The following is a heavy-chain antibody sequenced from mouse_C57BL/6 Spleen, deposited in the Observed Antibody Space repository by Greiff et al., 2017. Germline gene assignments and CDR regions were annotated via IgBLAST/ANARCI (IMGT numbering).Heavy chain of an antibody. CDR1: GYTFTSYW. CDR2: INPSNGGT. Sequence: VQLQQPGTELVKPGASVKLSCKASGYTFTSYWMHWVKQRPGQGLEWIGNINPSNGGTNFNEKFKSKATLTVDKSSSTAYMQLISLTSEDSTVYYCARRGPMGAMDYWGQGTSVTVSS. J-gene: IGHJ4*01. CDR3: ARRGPMGAMDY. V-gene: IGHV1-53*01.